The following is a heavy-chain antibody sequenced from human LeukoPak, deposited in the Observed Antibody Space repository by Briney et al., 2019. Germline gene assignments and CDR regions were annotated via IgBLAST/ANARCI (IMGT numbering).Heavy chain of an antibody. D-gene: IGHD3-22*01. J-gene: IGHJ4*02. CDR2: ISGSGGST. CDR1: GFTLSSYA. V-gene: IGHV3-23*01. Sequence: GGSLRLSCAASGFTLSSYAMSWVRQAPGKGLEWVSAISGSGGSTYYADSVKGRFTISRDNSKNTLYLQMNSLRAEDTAVYYCARYYYDSSGYYYPIDYWGQGTLVTVSS. CDR3: ARYYYDSSGYYYPIDY.